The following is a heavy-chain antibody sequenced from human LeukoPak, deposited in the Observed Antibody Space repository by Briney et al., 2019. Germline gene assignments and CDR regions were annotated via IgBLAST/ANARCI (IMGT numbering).Heavy chain of an antibody. V-gene: IGHV4-59*08. CDR1: GGSMSPYH. Sequence: SETLSLTCSVSGGSMSPYHWGWIRQPPGKGLEWTGYIYYSGSTNYNPSLKSRVTISVDTSKNQFSLKLSSVTAADTAIYYCARAVSGRFDYWGQGTLVTVSS. CDR3: ARAVSGRFDY. CDR2: IYYSGST. D-gene: IGHD6-19*01. J-gene: IGHJ4*02.